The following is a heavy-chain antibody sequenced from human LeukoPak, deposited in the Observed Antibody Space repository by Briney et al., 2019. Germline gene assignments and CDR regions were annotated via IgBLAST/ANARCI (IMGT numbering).Heavy chain of an antibody. CDR1: GFIFSSKW. D-gene: IGHD3-10*01. J-gene: IGHJ4*02. CDR2: ISGGGANA. V-gene: IGHV3-23*01. Sequence: GGSLRLSCAASGFIFSSKWIHWVHQAPGKGLEWVSVISGGGANAHYADSVKGRFTISRDNSKSTVFLQMNSLRVEDTAVYYCAKSRRGVIIDESDYWGQGTLVTVSS. CDR3: AKSRRGVIIDESDY.